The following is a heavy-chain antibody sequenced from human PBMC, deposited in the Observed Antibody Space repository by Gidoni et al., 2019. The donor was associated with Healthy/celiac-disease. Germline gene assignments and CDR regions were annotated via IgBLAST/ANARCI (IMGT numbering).Heavy chain of an antibody. V-gene: IGHV1-18*04. D-gene: IGHD6-13*01. CDR1: CYIFTSYG. Sequence: QVQLVPSVAEVKKPGDSVKVSCQASCYIFTSYGLSWVRQAPGQGLEWMGWISAYNGNTNDAQKLQGRVTMTTDTSTSTAYMELRSLRSDDTAVYYCARVAGQQLLYYYYYYMDVWGKGTTVTVSS. CDR2: ISAYNGNT. CDR3: ARVAGQQLLYYYYYYMDV. J-gene: IGHJ6*03.